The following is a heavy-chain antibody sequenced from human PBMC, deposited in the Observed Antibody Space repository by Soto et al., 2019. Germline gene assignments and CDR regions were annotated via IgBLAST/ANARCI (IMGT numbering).Heavy chain of an antibody. D-gene: IGHD2-2*01. CDR2: MNPNSGNT. CDR3: TSGSEYCSSTSCYLDI. J-gene: IGHJ3*02. CDR1: GYIFTSYD. V-gene: IGHV1-8*01. Sequence: ASVKVSCKASGYIFTSYDINWVRQATGQGLEWMGWMNPNSGNTGYAQKFQGRVTMTRNTSISTAYMELSSLRSEDTAVYYCTSGSEYCSSTSCYLDIWGQGTMVTVSS.